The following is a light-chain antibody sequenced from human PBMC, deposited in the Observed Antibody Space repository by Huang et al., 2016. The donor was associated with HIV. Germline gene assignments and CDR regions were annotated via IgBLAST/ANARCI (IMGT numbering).Light chain of an antibody. V-gene: IGKV2-28*01. CDR2: VAS. CDR1: QSLLHRIGNNY. CDR3: MQALQTPLT. J-gene: IGKJ4*01. Sequence: DIVMTQSPLSLSVTPGEPASISCRSSQSLLHRIGNNYLDWYLQKPGQSPQLLIYVASSRASGIPDRFNGSGSGTDFTLKISRVEAEDVGVYYCMQALQTPLTFGGGTKVEVK.